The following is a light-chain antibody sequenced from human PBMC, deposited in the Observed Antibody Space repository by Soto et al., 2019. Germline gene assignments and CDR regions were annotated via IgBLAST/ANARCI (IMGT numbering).Light chain of an antibody. CDR3: QQGKTFPFT. CDR2: TVS. CDR1: HGVSGW. V-gene: IGKV1-12*01. J-gene: IGKJ3*01. Sequence: IQMTQSPSSVSASVGDTVTLSCQTSHGVSGWLAWYQQKPGKAPTLLIYTVSNLQSGVPSRFSGSVSGTDVSLTITNLQPEDFANYFCQQGKTFPFTFGPGTKVEVK.